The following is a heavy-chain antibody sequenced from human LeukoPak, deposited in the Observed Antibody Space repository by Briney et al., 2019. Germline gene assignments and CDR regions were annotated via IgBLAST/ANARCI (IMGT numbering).Heavy chain of an antibody. CDR1: GYTFTSYY. CDR2: INPSGGST. D-gene: IGHD3-16*01. CDR3: ARGRPLMITFGGESLNRLDY. Sequence: GASVKVSCKASGYTFTSYYMHWVRQTPGQGLEWMGLINPSGGSTSNAQKFQGRVTMTRDTSTSTVYMELSSLRSEDTAVYYCARGRPLMITFGGESLNRLDYWGQGTLVTVSS. V-gene: IGHV1-46*01. J-gene: IGHJ4*02.